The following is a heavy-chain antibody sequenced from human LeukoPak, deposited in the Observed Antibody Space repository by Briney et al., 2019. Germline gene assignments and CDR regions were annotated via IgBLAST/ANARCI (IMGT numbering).Heavy chain of an antibody. Sequence: GGSLRLSCAASGFTFSDYYMSWIRQAPGKGLEWVSYISSSGSTIYYADSVKGRFTISRDNAKNSLYLQMNSLRAEDTAVYYCASDPPYSSSWYARNYFDYWGQGTLVTVSS. CDR1: GFTFSDYY. CDR2: ISSSGSTI. D-gene: IGHD6-13*01. CDR3: ASDPPYSSSWYARNYFDY. V-gene: IGHV3-11*01. J-gene: IGHJ4*02.